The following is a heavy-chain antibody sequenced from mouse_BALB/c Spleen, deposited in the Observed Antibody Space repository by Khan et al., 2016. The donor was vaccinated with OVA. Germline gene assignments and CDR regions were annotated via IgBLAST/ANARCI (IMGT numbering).Heavy chain of an antibody. J-gene: IGHJ3*01. V-gene: IGHV5-6*01. D-gene: IGHD4-1*01. Sequence: EVELVESGGDLVKPGGSLKLSCAASGFTFSSYSMSWVHQTPDKRLEWVAAISSGGDYTYYPDSVKGRFTISRDNAKNTLYLQMSDLKSEDTAMYYCADRLTGSFAYWGQGTLVTVSA. CDR3: ADRLTGSFAY. CDR2: ISSGGDYT. CDR1: GFTFSSYS.